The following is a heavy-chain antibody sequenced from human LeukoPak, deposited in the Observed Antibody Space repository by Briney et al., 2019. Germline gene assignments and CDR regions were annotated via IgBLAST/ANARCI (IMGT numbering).Heavy chain of an antibody. Sequence: GGSLRLSCAASGFNFDDYGMSWVRQTPGKGLEWVSGINWSGESTGYDDSVKGRFTISRDNSKNTLFLQMNSLRAEDTAVYYCAKIPVSYSSGWSNFDYWGQGTLVTVSS. CDR1: GFNFDDYG. V-gene: IGHV3-20*04. CDR2: INWSGEST. CDR3: AKIPVSYSSGWSNFDY. J-gene: IGHJ4*02. D-gene: IGHD3-22*01.